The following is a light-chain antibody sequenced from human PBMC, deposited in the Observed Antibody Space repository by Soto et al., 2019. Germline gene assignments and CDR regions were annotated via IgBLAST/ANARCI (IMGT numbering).Light chain of an antibody. CDR2: EVS. CDR1: SSDVGGYIY. Sequence: QSALTQPASVSGSPGQSITISCTGTSSDVGGYIYVSWYQQHPGKAPKLMIYEVSNRPSGVSNRFSGSKSGNTASLPISGLQPDAEADYYCSSYTSSSTYVFGTGTKLTVL. V-gene: IGLV2-14*01. J-gene: IGLJ1*01. CDR3: SSYTSSSTYV.